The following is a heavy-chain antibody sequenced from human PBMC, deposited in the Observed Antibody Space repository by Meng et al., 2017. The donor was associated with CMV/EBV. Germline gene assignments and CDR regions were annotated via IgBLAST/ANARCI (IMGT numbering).Heavy chain of an antibody. J-gene: IGHJ6*02. CDR2: IIPIFGAA. Sequence: SVKVSCKASGGTFSSYAISWVRQAPGQGLEWMGGIIPIFGAANYAQKFQGRVTITTDESTSTAYMELSSLRSEDTAVYYCAASNPTYYYYGMDVWGQGTTVTVSS. CDR1: GGTFSSYA. V-gene: IGHV1-69*05. CDR3: AASNPTYYYYGMDV.